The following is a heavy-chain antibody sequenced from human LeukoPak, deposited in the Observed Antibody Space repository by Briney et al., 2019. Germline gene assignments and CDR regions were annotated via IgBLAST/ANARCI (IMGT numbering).Heavy chain of an antibody. J-gene: IGHJ4*02. CDR1: GGSFSGYY. V-gene: IGHV4-34*01. CDR2: INHSGST. CDR3: ARTLSRGGYYFDY. Sequence: SETLSLTCAVYGGSFSGYYWSWIRQPPGKGLEWIGEINHSGSTNYNPSLKSRVTISVDTFKNQFSLKLSSVTAADTAVYYCARTLSRGGYYFDYWGQGTLVTVSS.